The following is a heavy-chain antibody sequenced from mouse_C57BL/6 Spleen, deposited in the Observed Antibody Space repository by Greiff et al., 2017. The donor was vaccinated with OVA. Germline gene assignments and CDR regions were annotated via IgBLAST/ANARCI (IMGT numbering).Heavy chain of an antibody. CDR3: ARQAYYSNYGDY. D-gene: IGHD2-5*01. Sequence: EVQRVESGGGLVKPGGSLKLSCAASGFTFSSYTMSWVRQTPEKRLEWVATISGGGGNTYYPDSVKGRFTISRDNAKNTLYLQMSSLRSEDTALYYCARQAYYSNYGDYWGQGTTLTVSS. CDR2: ISGGGGNT. V-gene: IGHV5-9*01. CDR1: GFTFSSYT. J-gene: IGHJ2*01.